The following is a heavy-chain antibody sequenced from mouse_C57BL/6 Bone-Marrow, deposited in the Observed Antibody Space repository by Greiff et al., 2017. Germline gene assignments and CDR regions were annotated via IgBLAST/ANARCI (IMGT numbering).Heavy chain of an antibody. CDR2: IYPSDSET. J-gene: IGHJ2*01. V-gene: IGHV1-61*01. CDR1: GYTFTSYW. CDR3: ARYYDYDLYYFDY. D-gene: IGHD2-4*01. Sequence: QVQLQQPGAELVRPGSSVKLSCKASGYTFTSYWMDWVKQRPGQGLEWIGNIYPSDSETHYNQKFKDKATLTVDKSSSTAYMQLSSLTSEDSAVYYCARYYDYDLYYFDYWGQGTTLTVSS.